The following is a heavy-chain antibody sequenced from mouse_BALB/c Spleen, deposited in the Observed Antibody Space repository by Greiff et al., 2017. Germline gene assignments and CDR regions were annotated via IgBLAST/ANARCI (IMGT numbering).Heavy chain of an antibody. V-gene: IGHV1-7*01. J-gene: IGHJ2*01. CDR2: INPSTGYT. D-gene: IGHD2-14*01. CDR1: GYTFTSYW. Sequence: VQLQQSGAELAKPGASVKMSCKASGYTFTSYWMHWVKQRPGQGLEWIGYINPSTGYTEYNQKFKDKATLTADKSSSTAYMQLSSLTSEDSAVYYCARGKLDRYDLDYWGQGTTLTVSS. CDR3: ARGKLDRYDLDY.